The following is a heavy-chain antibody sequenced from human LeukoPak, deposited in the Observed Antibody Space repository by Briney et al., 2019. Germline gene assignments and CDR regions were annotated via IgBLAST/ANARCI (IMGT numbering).Heavy chain of an antibody. CDR1: GFTFSSYA. CDR2: ISGSGGST. J-gene: IGHJ4*02. V-gene: IGHV3-23*01. D-gene: IGHD3-10*01. CDR3: AKVLWFGELSPYYFDY. Sequence: GGSLRLSCAASGFTFSSYAMSWVRQAPGKGLEWVSAISGSGGSTYYADSVKGRFTVSRDNSKNTLYLQMNSLRAEDTAVYYCAKVLWFGELSPYYFDYWGQGTLVTVSS.